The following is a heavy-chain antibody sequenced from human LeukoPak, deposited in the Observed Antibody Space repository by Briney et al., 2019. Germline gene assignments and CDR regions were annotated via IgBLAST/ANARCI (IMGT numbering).Heavy chain of an antibody. V-gene: IGHV1-18*01. Sequence: GASVKVSCKASGYTFTRYGISWMRQAPGQGLEWMGWISGYSGNTNYAQKFQGRVTMTTDTSTETIFMELRSLTSDDTAVYYCARTMAVHAFDIWGQGTLVTVS. J-gene: IGHJ3*02. D-gene: IGHD3-10*01. CDR3: ARTMAVHAFDI. CDR1: GYTFTRYG. CDR2: ISGYSGNT.